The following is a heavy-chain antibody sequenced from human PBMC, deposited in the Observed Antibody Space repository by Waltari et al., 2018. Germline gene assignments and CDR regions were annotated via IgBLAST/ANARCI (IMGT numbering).Heavy chain of an antibody. CDR1: GGSFSGYY. Sequence: QVQLQQWGAGLLKPSETLSLTCAVYGGSFSGYYWSWIRQPPGKGLEWIGEINHSGSTNYNPSLKSRVTISVDTSKNQFSLKLSSVTAADTAVYYCARYIVVVPADDAFDIWGQGTVVTVSS. J-gene: IGHJ3*02. V-gene: IGHV4-34*01. D-gene: IGHD2-2*01. CDR2: INHSGST. CDR3: ARYIVVVPADDAFDI.